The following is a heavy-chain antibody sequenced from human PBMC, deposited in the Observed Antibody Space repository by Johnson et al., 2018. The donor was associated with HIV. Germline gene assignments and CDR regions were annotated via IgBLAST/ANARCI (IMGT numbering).Heavy chain of an antibody. J-gene: IGHJ3*02. CDR3: ARDAVTPI. V-gene: IGHV3-30*14. CDR2: ISYDGSNK. D-gene: IGHD4-17*01. CDR1: GFTFSSYA. Sequence: QVQLVESGGGLIQPGRSLRLSCAASGFTFSSYAMHWVRQAPGKGLEWVAVISYDGSNKYYADSVKGRFTISRDSSKNTLYLQMGSLRAEDMVVYYCARDAVTPIWGQGTMVTVSS.